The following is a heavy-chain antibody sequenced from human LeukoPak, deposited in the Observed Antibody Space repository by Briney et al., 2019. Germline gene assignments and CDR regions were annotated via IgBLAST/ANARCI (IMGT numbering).Heavy chain of an antibody. CDR1: GGSISSGGYY. J-gene: IGHJ4*02. CDR2: IYYSGST. D-gene: IGHD6-19*01. V-gene: IGHV4-61*08. CDR3: AGHGYSSDWPYM. Sequence: NPSETLSLTCTVSGGSISSGGYYWSWIRQHPGKGLEWIGYIYYSGSTNYNPSLKSRVTISVDTSKNQFSLKLSSVTAADTAVYYCAGHGYSSDWPYMWGQGTLVTVSS.